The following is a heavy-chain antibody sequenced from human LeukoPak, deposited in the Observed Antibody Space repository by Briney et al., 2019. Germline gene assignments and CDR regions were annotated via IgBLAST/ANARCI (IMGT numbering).Heavy chain of an antibody. Sequence: SQTLSLTCTVSGGSISSGSYYWSWIRQPAGKGLEWIGRIYTSGSTNYNPSLKSRVTISVDTSKNQFSLKLSSVTAADTAAYYCASTMIVVDAPFDYWGQGTLVTVSS. V-gene: IGHV4-61*02. CDR2: IYTSGST. D-gene: IGHD3-22*01. CDR3: ASTMIVVDAPFDY. J-gene: IGHJ4*02. CDR1: GGSISSGSYY.